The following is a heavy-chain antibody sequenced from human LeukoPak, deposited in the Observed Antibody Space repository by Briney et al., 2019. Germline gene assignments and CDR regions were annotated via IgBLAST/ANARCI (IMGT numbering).Heavy chain of an antibody. J-gene: IGHJ4*02. CDR3: ASSSGWPRSVDY. CDR1: GGSISSYY. V-gene: IGHV4-59*01. CDR2: IYYRGST. Sequence: SETLSLTCTVSGGSISSYYWSWIRQPPGKGLEWIGYIYYRGSTNYNPSLKSRVTISVDTSKNQFSLKLSSVTAADTAVYYCASSSGWPRSVDYWGQGTLVTVSS. D-gene: IGHD6-19*01.